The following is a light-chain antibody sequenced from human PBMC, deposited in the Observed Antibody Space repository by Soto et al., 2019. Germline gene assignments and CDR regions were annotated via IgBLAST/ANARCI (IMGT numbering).Light chain of an antibody. CDR2: GAS. CDR3: QQYGSSPWT. CDR1: QSVSSSY. J-gene: IGKJ1*01. V-gene: IGKV3-20*01. Sequence: ETVLTQSPGTLSLSPGERATLSCRASQSVSSSYLAWYQQKPGQAPRLLIYGASSRATGIPDTFSGGGSWTDCTLTISRLEPEDIALYYCQQYGSSPWTCGQGTKVEIK.